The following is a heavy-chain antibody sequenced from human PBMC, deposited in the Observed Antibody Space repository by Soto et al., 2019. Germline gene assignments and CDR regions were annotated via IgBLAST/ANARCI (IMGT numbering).Heavy chain of an antibody. CDR1: GFTFSSYP. CDR2: ISGSGDSI. CDR3: AKRSTGNPFDT. V-gene: IGHV3-23*01. J-gene: IGHJ3*02. Sequence: EVQLLESGGGLVQPGGSLRLSCAGSGFTFSSYPMSWVRQAPGKGLEWVSIISGSGDSIFYADSVKGRFTISRDNFKNTLYLQMNSLGAEDTALYYCAKRSTGNPFDTWGQGTMVTVSS.